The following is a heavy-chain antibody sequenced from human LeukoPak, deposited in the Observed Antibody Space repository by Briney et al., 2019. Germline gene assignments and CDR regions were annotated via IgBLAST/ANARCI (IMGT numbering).Heavy chain of an antibody. CDR1: GFTFSSYA. CDR3: AKDQSGSYYYFDY. J-gene: IGHJ4*02. D-gene: IGHD1-26*01. CDR2: ISGSGGST. V-gene: IGHV3-23*01. Sequence: PGASLRLSCAASGFTFSSYAMSWVRQAPGKGLEWVSVISGSGGSTYYADSVKGRFTISRDNSKNTLYLQMNSLRAEDTAVYYCAKDQSGSYYYFDYWGQGTLVTVPS.